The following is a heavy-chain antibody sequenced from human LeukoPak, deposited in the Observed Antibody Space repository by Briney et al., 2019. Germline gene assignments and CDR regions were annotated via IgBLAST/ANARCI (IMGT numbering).Heavy chain of an antibody. CDR2: ISAYNGNT. D-gene: IGHD6-6*01. CDR1: GYTFTSYG. V-gene: IGHV1-18*01. CDR3: ARGPPRLSSSIAAQSGDY. J-gene: IGHJ4*02. Sequence: GASVKVSCKASGYTFTSYGISWVRQAPGQGLEWMGWISAYNGNTNYAQKLQGRVTMTTDTSTSTAYMELRSLRSDDTAVYYCARGPPRLSSSIAAQSGDYWGQGTLVTVSS.